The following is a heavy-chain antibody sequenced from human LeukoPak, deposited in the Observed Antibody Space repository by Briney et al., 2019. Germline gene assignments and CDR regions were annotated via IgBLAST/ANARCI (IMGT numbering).Heavy chain of an antibody. CDR3: AKGQKARYSSGWSSFNWFDP. Sequence: GGSLRLSCAASGFTFSSYGMHWVRQAPGKGLEWVSAISGSGGSTYYADSVKGRFTISRDNSKNTLYLQMSSLRAEDTAVYYCAKGQKARYSSGWSSFNWFDPWGQGTLVTVSS. V-gene: IGHV3-23*01. J-gene: IGHJ5*02. CDR1: GFTFSSYG. CDR2: ISGSGGST. D-gene: IGHD6-19*01.